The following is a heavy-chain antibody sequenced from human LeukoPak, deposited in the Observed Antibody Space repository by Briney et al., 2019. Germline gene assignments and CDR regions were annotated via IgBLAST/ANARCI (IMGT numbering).Heavy chain of an antibody. D-gene: IGHD2-15*01. CDR1: GGSISSGSYY. CDR3: AREDRYCSGGSCYS. Sequence: SETLSLTCTVSGGSISSGSYYWNWIRQPAGKGLEWIGRIYNSGNTNYNPSLKSRVIISVDTSKNQFSLELSSVTAADTAVYYCAREDRYCSGGSCYSWGQGTLVTVSS. V-gene: IGHV4-61*02. J-gene: IGHJ4*02. CDR2: IYNSGNT.